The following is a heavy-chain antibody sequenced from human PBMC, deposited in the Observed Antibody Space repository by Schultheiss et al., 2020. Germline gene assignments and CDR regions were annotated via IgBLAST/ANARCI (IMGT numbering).Heavy chain of an antibody. J-gene: IGHJ5*02. Sequence: SETLSLTCTVSGGSISSAYHWGWIRQPPGKGLEWIGSLYHSGSTYYNPTLKSRVTISVDTSKNQFSLNLRSVTAADTAVYYCVRGQIAARLSTWGQGTLVTVSS. V-gene: IGHV4-38-2*02. CDR1: GGSISSAYH. D-gene: IGHD6-6*01. CDR3: VRGQIAARLST. CDR2: LYHSGST.